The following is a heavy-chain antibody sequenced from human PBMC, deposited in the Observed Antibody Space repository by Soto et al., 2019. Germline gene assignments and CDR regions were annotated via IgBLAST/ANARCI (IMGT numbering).Heavy chain of an antibody. J-gene: IGHJ6*02. V-gene: IGHV4-4*07. D-gene: IGHD6-13*01. CDR3: ARYSNNWFQTEGMDV. CDR2: IDASGNT. Sequence: QVQLQESGPGLVKASETLSLTCTVSVDSITTYYWSWIRQPAGKGLEWIGRIDASGNTNYNPSRNSRVTMSIDTSKKQFSLKLTSVTAADTAIYYCARYSNNWFQTEGMDVWGQGTTVTVSS. CDR1: VDSITTYY.